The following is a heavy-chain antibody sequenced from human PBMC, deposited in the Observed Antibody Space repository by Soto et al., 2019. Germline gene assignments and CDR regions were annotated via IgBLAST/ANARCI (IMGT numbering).Heavy chain of an antibody. CDR1: GYTFTSYY. CDR3: ARDGPSYYYDSSGYLEV. CDR2: INPSGGST. J-gene: IGHJ4*02. D-gene: IGHD3-22*01. Sequence: GASVKVSCKASGYTFTSYYMHWVRQAPGQGLEWMGIINPSGGSTSYAQKFQGRVTMTRDTSTSTVYMELSSLRSEDTAVYYCARDGPSYYYDSSGYLEVWGQGTLVTVSS. V-gene: IGHV1-46*01.